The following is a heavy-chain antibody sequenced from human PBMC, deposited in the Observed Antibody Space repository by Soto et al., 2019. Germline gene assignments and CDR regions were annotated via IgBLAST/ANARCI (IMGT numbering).Heavy chain of an antibody. D-gene: IGHD6-6*01. CDR1: RFTDSSYS. Sequence: GSLRLSCAASRFTDSSYSMNWVRQAPGKGLEWVSYISSSSSTIHYADSVKGRFTISRDNAKNSLYLQMNSLRAEDTAVYYCARVNSSSSRIFDYWGQGTLVTVSS. CDR3: ARVNSSSSRIFDY. CDR2: ISSSSSTI. J-gene: IGHJ4*02. V-gene: IGHV3-48*01.